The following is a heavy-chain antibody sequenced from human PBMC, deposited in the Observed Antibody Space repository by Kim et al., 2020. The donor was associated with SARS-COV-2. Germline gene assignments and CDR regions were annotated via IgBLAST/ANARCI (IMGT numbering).Heavy chain of an antibody. V-gene: IGHV3-7*01. CDR2: IKEDGSEK. CDR3: ATLEWGPSPTFDY. Sequence: GGSLRLSCAASGFSFSTSWMTWVRQAPGKGLEWVANIKEDGSEKYLLDSVKGRFTVSRDNARNSLFLQMNSLRAEDTAMYFCATLEWGPSPTFDYWGRGTRVTVSS. J-gene: IGHJ4*02. CDR1: GFSFSTSW. D-gene: IGHD3-3*01.